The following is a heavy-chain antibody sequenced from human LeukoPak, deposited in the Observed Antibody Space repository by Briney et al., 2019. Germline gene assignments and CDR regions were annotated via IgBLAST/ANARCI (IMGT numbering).Heavy chain of an antibody. CDR2: ISAYNGNT. CDR1: GYTFTSYG. Sequence: ASVKVSCKASGYTFTSYGISWVGQAPGQGLEWMGWISAYNGNTNYAQKLQGRVTMTTDTSTSTAYMELRSLRSDDTAVYYCARVRPFYCYYYMDVWGKGTTVTVSS. D-gene: IGHD3-22*01. J-gene: IGHJ6*03. V-gene: IGHV1-18*01. CDR3: ARVRPFYCYYYMDV.